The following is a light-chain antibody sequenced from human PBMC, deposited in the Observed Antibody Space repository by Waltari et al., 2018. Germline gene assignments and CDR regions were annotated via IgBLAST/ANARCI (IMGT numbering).Light chain of an antibody. CDR2: EDS. V-gene: IGLV2-23*01. J-gene: IGLJ1*01. CDR1: SSDVGNYNL. CDR3: CSYVGDDTFV. Sequence: QSALTQPASVSGSPGPSITISCPGASSDVGNYNLVSWYQQHPGKAPKLIIYEDSKRPSGVSNRFSGSKSGNTASLTISGLQAEDEADYYCCSYVGDDTFVFGTGTKVTVL.